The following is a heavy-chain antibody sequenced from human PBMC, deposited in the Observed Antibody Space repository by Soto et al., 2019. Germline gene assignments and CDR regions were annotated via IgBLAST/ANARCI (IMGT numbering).Heavy chain of an antibody. CDR3: AKDRRGYSYGTYYNHYGMDV. J-gene: IGHJ6*02. CDR1: GFTFSSYG. V-gene: IGHV3-30*18. CDR2: ISYDGSNK. D-gene: IGHD5-18*01. Sequence: QVQLVESGGGVVQPGGSLRLSCAASGFTFSSYGMHWVRQAPGKGLEWVAVISYDGSNKYYADSVKGRFTISRDNSKNTPYLQTNSLRAEDTAVYYCAKDRRGYSYGTYYNHYGMDVWGQATTVTVSS.